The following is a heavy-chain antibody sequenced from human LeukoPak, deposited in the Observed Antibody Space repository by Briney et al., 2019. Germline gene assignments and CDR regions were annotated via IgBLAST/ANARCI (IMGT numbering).Heavy chain of an antibody. D-gene: IGHD3-10*01. Sequence: ASVNVSCMASGYTFTSYGICWVRQAPGQGLAWMGWISAYNGNTNYAQKLQGRVTMTTDTSTSTAYMEPRSLRSDDTAVYYCARQVGYYGSGKNDYWGQGTLVTVSS. J-gene: IGHJ4*02. V-gene: IGHV1-18*01. CDR2: ISAYNGNT. CDR1: GYTFTSYG. CDR3: ARQVGYYGSGKNDY.